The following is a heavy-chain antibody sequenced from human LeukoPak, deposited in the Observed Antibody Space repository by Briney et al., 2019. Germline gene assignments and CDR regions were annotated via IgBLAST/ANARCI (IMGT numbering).Heavy chain of an antibody. CDR3: ARDYSMAYLYYYGMDV. CDR1: GFTFNRST. D-gene: IGHD4-11*01. Sequence: GGSLRLSCGASGFTFNRSTMNWVRQAPGKGLEWVSSISSSSSSIYYADSVKGRFTIFRDNAKNSLYLQMNSLRAEDTAVYYCARDYSMAYLYYYGMDVWGQGTTVTVSS. CDR2: ISSSSSSI. V-gene: IGHV3-21*01. J-gene: IGHJ6*02.